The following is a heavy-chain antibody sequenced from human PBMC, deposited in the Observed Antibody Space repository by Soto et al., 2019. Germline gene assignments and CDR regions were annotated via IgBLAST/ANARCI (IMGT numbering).Heavy chain of an antibody. D-gene: IGHD4-17*01. V-gene: IGHV3-23*01. CDR3: AKWSTVTTRSYYYMYV. J-gene: IGHJ6*03. Sequence: GGSLRLSCAASGFTFSSYAMSWVRQAPGKGLEWVSAISGSGGSTYYADSVKGRFTISRDNSKNTLYLQMNSLRAEDTAVYYCAKWSTVTTRSYYYMYVWGKGTTVTVSS. CDR2: ISGSGGST. CDR1: GFTFSSYA.